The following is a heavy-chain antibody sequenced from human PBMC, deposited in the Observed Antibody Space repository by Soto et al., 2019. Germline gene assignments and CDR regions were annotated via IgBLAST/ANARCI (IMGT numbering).Heavy chain of an antibody. J-gene: IGHJ6*02. CDR3: ARVRFGEWGYAMDV. V-gene: IGHV3-11*01. D-gene: IGHD3-10*01. Sequence: QVQLVESGGGLVKPGGSLRLSCAASGLTFSDCYMNWIRQAPGKGLEWVSYISSSGSSINYAGSVKGRFTISRDNAKNSLYPQMNSLRAKDTAMYYCARVRFGEWGYAMDVWGQGTTVTVSS. CDR1: GLTFSDCY. CDR2: ISSSGSSI.